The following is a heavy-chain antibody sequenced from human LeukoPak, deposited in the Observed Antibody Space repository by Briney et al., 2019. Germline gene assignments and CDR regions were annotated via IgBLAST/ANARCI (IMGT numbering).Heavy chain of an antibody. J-gene: IGHJ4*02. CDR2: ISSSGSTI. Sequence: GGSLRLSCAASGFTFSSYAMSWVRQAPGKGLEWVSYISSSGSTIYYADSVKGRFTISRDNAKNSLYLQMNSLRAEDTAVYYCARVRAARREAHYFDYWGQGTLVTVSS. D-gene: IGHD6-6*01. V-gene: IGHV3-48*04. CDR3: ARVRAARREAHYFDY. CDR1: GFTFSSYA.